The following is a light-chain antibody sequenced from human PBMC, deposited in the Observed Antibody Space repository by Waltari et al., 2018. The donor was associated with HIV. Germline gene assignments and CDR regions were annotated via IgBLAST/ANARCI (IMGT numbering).Light chain of an antibody. CDR2: EET. J-gene: IGLJ1*01. V-gene: IGLV3-10*01. CDR3: YSTDSSGYLFV. CDR1: ALAKKY. Sequence: SYELTQPPSVSVSPGQTARITCSGDALAKKYAYWYQQKSGQAPVLVIYEETKRPSGIPDRFSGSSSGAMATLTISGAQLEDEGDYYCYSTDSSGYLFVFGTGTKVTVL.